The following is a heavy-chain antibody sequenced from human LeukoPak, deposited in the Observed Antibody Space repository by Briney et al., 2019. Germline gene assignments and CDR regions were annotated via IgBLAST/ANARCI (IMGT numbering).Heavy chain of an antibody. Sequence: SETLSLTCTVSGGSISSGGYYWSWIRQHPGKGLEWIGYIYYSGSTYYNPSLKSRVTISVDTSKNQFSLKLSSVTAADTAVYYCARQKYGSGTYYDAFDYWGTGTTVTVSS. V-gene: IGHV4-31*03. J-gene: IGHJ6*04. D-gene: IGHD3-10*01. CDR1: GGSISSGGYY. CDR2: IYYSGST. CDR3: ARQKYGSGTYYDAFDY.